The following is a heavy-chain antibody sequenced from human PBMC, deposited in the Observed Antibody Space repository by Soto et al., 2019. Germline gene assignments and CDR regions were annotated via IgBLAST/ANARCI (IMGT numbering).Heavy chain of an antibody. J-gene: IGHJ4*02. CDR3: AREAWAENFDY. Sequence: QVQLQESGPGLVKPSETLSLNCAVSGGSLKTYCWTWIRQPPGKGLEWLGCLYSTGSTNYNPSLRSRISFSLDTSKTQFSLNLDSVTPADTAVYFCAREAWAENFDYWGQGALVIVSS. CDR2: LYSTGST. D-gene: IGHD7-27*01. CDR1: GGSLKTYC. V-gene: IGHV4-59*01.